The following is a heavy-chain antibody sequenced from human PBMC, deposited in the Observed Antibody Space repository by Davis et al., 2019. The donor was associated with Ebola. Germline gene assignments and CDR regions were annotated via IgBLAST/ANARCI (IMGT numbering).Heavy chain of an antibody. CDR2: IRSKANSYAT. CDR3: SIAAAGTNDY. CDR1: GFTFSGSA. Sequence: GGSLRLSCAASGFTFSGSAMHWVRQASGKGLEWVGRIRSKANSYATAYAASVKGRFTISRDDSKNTAYLQMNSLKTEDTVVYYCSIAAAGTNDYWGQGTLVTVSS. J-gene: IGHJ4*02. D-gene: IGHD6-13*01. V-gene: IGHV3-73*01.